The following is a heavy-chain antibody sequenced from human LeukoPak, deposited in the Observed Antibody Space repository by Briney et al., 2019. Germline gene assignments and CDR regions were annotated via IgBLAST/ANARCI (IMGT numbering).Heavy chain of an antibody. V-gene: IGHV3-9*01. CDR3: AKDQATFGIYDYGMDV. J-gene: IGHJ6*02. D-gene: IGHD3-3*01. Sequence: GGSLRLSCAASGFTFDDYAMYWVRQSPGEGLEWVSGISWNSGSTGYADSVRGRFTISRDNAKKSLYLQMNSLRDEDTALYYCAKDQATFGIYDYGMDVWGQGTKVTVSS. CDR2: ISWNSGST. CDR1: GFTFDDYA.